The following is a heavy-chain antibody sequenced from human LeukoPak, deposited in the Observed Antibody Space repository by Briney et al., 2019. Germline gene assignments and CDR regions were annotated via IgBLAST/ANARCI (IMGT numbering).Heavy chain of an antibody. Sequence: GGSLRLSCAASGFTVSSYGMTWVRQAPGKGLEWVSAVSGNGYNKYYADSVKGRFTISRDNSKNTLYLQMNSLRAEDTAVYYCAKGETCGGDCYSYFDSWGQGTPVTASS. CDR2: VSGNGYNK. CDR1: GFTVSSYG. V-gene: IGHV3-23*01. D-gene: IGHD2-21*02. CDR3: AKGETCGGDCYSYFDS. J-gene: IGHJ4*02.